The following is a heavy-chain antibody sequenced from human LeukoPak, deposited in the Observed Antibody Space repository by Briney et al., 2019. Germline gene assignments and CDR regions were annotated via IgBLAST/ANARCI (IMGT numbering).Heavy chain of an antibody. J-gene: IGHJ5*02. CDR1: GYTFTGYY. Sequence: ASVKVSCKASGYTFTGYYMHWVRQAPGQGLEWMGWINPNSGGTNYAQKFQGRVTMTRDTSISTAYMELSRLRSDDTAVYYCARDGHWNYENWFDPWGQGTLVTVSS. CDR3: ARDGHWNYENWFDP. CDR2: INPNSGGT. V-gene: IGHV1-2*02. D-gene: IGHD1-7*01.